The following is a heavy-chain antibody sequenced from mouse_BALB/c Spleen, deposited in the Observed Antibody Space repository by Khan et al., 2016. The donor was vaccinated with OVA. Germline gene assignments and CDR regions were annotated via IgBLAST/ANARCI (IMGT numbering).Heavy chain of an antibody. Sequence: VELVESGPGLVAPSQSLSITCTVSGFSLTGYGVNWVRQPPGKGLEWLGMIWGDGSTDYNSVLKSRLSISKDNSKSQVFLKMNSLQTDDTARYYCARAYYSNYREAMDYWGQGTSVTVSS. CDR2: IWGDGST. D-gene: IGHD2-5*01. V-gene: IGHV2-6-7*01. J-gene: IGHJ4*01. CDR3: ARAYYSNYREAMDY. CDR1: GFSLTGYG.